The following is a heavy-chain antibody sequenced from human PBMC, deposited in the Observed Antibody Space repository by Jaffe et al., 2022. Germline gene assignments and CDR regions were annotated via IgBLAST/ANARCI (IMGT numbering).Heavy chain of an antibody. CDR3: ARDSYPYCSSTSCYEGGAFDI. Sequence: QLQLQESGSGLVKPSQTLSLTCAVSGGSISSGGYSWSWIRQPPGKGLEWIGYIYHSGSTYYNPSLKSRVTISVDRSKNQFSLKLSSVTAADTAVYYCARDSYPYCSSTSCYEGGAFDIWGQGTMVTVSS. CDR2: IYHSGST. V-gene: IGHV4-30-2*01. D-gene: IGHD2-2*01. CDR1: GGSISSGGYS. J-gene: IGHJ3*02.